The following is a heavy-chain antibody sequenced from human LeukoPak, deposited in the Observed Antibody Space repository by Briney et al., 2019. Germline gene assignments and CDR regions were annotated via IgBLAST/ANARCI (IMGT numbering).Heavy chain of an antibody. V-gene: IGHV1-18*01. J-gene: IGHJ4*02. CDR2: ISAYNGNT. CDR1: GYTFTSYG. CDR3: ARDPIWFGEPGPFDY. Sequence: GASVKVSCKASGYTFTSYGISWVRQAPGQGLEWMGRISAYNGNTNYAQKLQGRVTMTTDTSTSTAYMELRSLRSDDTAVYYCARDPIWFGEPGPFDYWGQGTLVTVSS. D-gene: IGHD3-10*01.